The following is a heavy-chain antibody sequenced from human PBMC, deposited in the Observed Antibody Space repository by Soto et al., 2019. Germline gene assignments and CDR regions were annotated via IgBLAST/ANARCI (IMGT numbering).Heavy chain of an antibody. CDR3: ACGSFSSSSSRFDH. V-gene: IGHV4-31*02. CDR1: GGTIRRGANF. CDR2: ISYTGRT. Sequence: SETLPHTWTVSGGTIRRGANFGSWIRQLPGRGLEWIGYISYTGRTYYTPSLNSRLTISLDTSKNLFSLRLSAVTAADTAVYFCACGSFSSSSSRFDHWGPGTLVT. J-gene: IGHJ5*02. D-gene: IGHD6-6*01.